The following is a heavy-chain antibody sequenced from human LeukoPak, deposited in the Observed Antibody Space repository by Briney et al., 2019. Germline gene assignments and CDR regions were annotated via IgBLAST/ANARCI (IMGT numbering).Heavy chain of an antibody. CDR2: IWYDGSNK. J-gene: IGHJ4*02. CDR3: ARDYESSSWADY. V-gene: IGHV3-33*01. D-gene: IGHD6-13*01. Sequence: GGSLRLSCAASGFTFSSYGMHWVRQAPGKGLEWVAVIWYDGSNKYYADSVKGRFTISRDNSKNTLYLQMNSLRAADTAVYYCARDYESSSWADYWGQGTLVTVSS. CDR1: GFTFSSYG.